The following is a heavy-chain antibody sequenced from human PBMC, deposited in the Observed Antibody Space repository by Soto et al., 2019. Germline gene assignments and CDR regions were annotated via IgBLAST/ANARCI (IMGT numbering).Heavy chain of an antibody. CDR3: AKTWSGAHFDY. Sequence: PGGSLRLSCAASGFTFSSYAMSWVRQAPGKGLEWVSGISGTGDTTYYADSVKGRFTISRDNSKNTVYLQVSSLRAEDTALYYCAKTWSGAHFDYWGQGTLVTVSS. V-gene: IGHV3-23*01. CDR2: ISGTGDTT. CDR1: GFTFSSYA. D-gene: IGHD3-3*01. J-gene: IGHJ4*02.